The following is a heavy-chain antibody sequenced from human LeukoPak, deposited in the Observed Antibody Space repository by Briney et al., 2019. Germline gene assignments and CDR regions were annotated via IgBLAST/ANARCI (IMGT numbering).Heavy chain of an antibody. CDR3: ARVSDISVAAYFDY. CDR1: GFTFSNYG. J-gene: IGHJ4*02. CDR2: IRYDEYNK. V-gene: IGHV3-30*02. D-gene: IGHD6-19*01. Sequence: GGSLRLSCAASGFTFSNYGMHWVRQAPGKGLEWVAFIRYDEYNKYYADSVKGRFTISRDNAKNSLYLQMNSLRAEDTVLYYCARVSDISVAAYFDYWGQGTLVTVSS.